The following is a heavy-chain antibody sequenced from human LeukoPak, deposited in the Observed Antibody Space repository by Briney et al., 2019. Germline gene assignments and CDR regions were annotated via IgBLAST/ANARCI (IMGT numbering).Heavy chain of an antibody. CDR2: IGSSDSTT. Sequence: GGSLRLSCVASGFTFSSYEMNWVRQAPGKGLEWLSYIGSSDSTTHYADSVKGRFTISRDNAKNSLYLQMNSLRAEDTALYYCARPGPTFGGVITYFDYWGQGTLVTVSS. V-gene: IGHV3-48*03. CDR1: GFTFSSYE. D-gene: IGHD3-16*02. CDR3: ARPGPTFGGVITYFDY. J-gene: IGHJ4*02.